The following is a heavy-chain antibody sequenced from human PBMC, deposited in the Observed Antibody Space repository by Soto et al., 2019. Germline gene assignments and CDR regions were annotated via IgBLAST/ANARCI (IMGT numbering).Heavy chain of an antibody. Sequence: TETLSLTCTVSGGSISSSSYYWGWIRQPPGKGLERIGGIYYSGSTYYNPSLKSRVTISVDTSKNEFSLKLSSVTAADTSVYFCAVQYSSWWADYCYGMDVWGRGTTVTVS. D-gene: IGHD6-6*01. CDR2: IYYSGST. CDR1: GGSISSSSYY. CDR3: AVQYSSWWADYCYGMDV. V-gene: IGHV4-39*01. J-gene: IGHJ6*02.